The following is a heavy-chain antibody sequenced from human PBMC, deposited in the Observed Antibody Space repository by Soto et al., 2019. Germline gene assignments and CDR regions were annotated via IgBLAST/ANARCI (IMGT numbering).Heavy chain of an antibody. D-gene: IGHD2-15*01. Sequence: WGSLRLSCAASGFTFISYGIHWFRHSPFKWLEWVAVIWYDGSNKYYADSVKGRFTISRDNSKNTLYLQMNSLRAEDTAVYYCARDPSNCSGGSCPTRDAFDIWGQGTMVTVSS. CDR3: ARDPSNCSGGSCPTRDAFDI. CDR1: GFTFISYG. J-gene: IGHJ3*02. V-gene: IGHV3-33*01. CDR2: IWYDGSNK.